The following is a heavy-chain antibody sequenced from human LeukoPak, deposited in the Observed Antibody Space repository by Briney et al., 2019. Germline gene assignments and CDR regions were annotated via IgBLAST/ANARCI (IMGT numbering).Heavy chain of an antibody. J-gene: IGHJ4*02. CDR1: GFTFSTYS. D-gene: IGHD2-8*01. CDR2: ISSSNSYI. V-gene: IGHV3-21*01. Sequence: GGSLRLSCAASGFTFSTYSMNWVRQSPGKGLEWVSFISSSNSYIYYGDSVKGRFTISRDNAKNSLYLQMNSLRAEDTAVHYCARAVPVLFDYWGQGTLVTVSS. CDR3: ARAVPVLFDY.